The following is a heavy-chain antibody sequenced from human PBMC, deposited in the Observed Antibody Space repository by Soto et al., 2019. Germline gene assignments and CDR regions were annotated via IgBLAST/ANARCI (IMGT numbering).Heavy chain of an antibody. CDR1: GYSVGSSDYY. D-gene: IGHD2-15*01. Sequence: SETLSLTCSVSGYSVGSSDYYWAWIRQPPGKGLEWIGSMLYSGLTYYNPSLKSRVTLSVDTSKNQFSVRLNSVTASDTAVYYCAPLSVSLSGPYGIHVWGQGTTVTVSS. J-gene: IGHJ6*02. CDR2: MLYSGLT. CDR3: APLSVSLSGPYGIHV. V-gene: IGHV4-39*01.